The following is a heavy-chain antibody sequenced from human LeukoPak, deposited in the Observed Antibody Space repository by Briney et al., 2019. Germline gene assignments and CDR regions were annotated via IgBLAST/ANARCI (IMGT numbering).Heavy chain of an antibody. Sequence: GGSLRLSCAASGFTFSSYGMHWVRQAPGKGLEWVAVISYDGSNKYYADSVKGRFTISRDNSKNTLYLQMNSLRAEDTAVYYCAKDSLFQWLVPGGGDYFDYWGQGTLVTVSS. V-gene: IGHV3-30*18. D-gene: IGHD6-19*01. CDR2: ISYDGSNK. CDR1: GFTFSSYG. CDR3: AKDSLFQWLVPGGGDYFDY. J-gene: IGHJ4*02.